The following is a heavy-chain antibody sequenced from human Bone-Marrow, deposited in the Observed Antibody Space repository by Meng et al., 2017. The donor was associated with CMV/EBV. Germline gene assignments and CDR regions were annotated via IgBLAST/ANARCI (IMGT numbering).Heavy chain of an antibody. Sequence: VSSNSAAWSWISQSPSSGLGWLGRIYYWSEWYSDYALSVKSRIAINPDTSKNQFSLQLNSVTPEDTAVYYCARDQKDIGRGDGMGVWGQGTTVTVSS. D-gene: IGHD2-15*01. CDR1: VSSNSAA. J-gene: IGHJ6*02. CDR2: IYYWSEWYS. V-gene: IGHV6-1*01. CDR3: ARDQKDIGRGDGMGV.